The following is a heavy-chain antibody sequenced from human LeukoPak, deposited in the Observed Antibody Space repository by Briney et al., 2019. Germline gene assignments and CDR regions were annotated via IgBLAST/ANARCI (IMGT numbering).Heavy chain of an antibody. D-gene: IGHD3-22*01. J-gene: IGHJ4*01. CDR2: INHSGST. CDR3: ARDMYGYYYDT. Sequence: SETLSLTCAVYGGSFSGYYWSWIRQPPGKGLEWIGEINHSGSTNYNPSLKSRVTISVDTSKNQFSLKLSSVTAADTAVYYCARDMYGYYYDTWGQGTLVTVSS. V-gene: IGHV4-34*01. CDR1: GGSFSGYY.